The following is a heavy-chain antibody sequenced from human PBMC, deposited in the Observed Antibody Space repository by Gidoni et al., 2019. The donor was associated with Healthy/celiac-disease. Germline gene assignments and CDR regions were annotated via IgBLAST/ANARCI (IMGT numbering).Heavy chain of an antibody. V-gene: IGHV4-61*02. CDR1: GGSISSGSYY. CDR3: ARDIAVAGNDAFDI. D-gene: IGHD6-19*01. CDR2: IYTSGST. Sequence: QVQLQESGPGLVKPSQTLSLTCTVSGGSISSGSYYWSWIRQPAGKGLEWIGRIYTSGSTNYNPSLKSRVTMSVDTSKNQFSLKLSSVTAADTAVYYCARDIAVAGNDAFDIWGQGTMVTVSS. J-gene: IGHJ3*02.